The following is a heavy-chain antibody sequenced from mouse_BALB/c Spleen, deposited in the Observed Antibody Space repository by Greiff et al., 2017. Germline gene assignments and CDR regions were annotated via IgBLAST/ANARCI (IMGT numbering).Heavy chain of an antibody. CDR2: ISDGGSYT. J-gene: IGHJ3*02. CDR3: ARDRSTMITT. D-gene: IGHD2-4*01. V-gene: IGHV5-4*02. CDR1: GFTFSDYY. Sequence: EVQRVESGGGLVKPGGSLKLSCAASGFTFSDYYMYWVRQTPEKRLEWVATISDGGSYTYYPDSVKGRFTISRDNAKNNLYLQMSSLKSEDTAMYYCARDRSTMITTWGQGTLVTVSA.